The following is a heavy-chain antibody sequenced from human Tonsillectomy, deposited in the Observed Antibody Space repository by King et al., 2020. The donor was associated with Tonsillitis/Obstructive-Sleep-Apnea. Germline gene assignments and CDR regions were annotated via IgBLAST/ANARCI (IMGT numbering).Heavy chain of an antibody. J-gene: IGHJ4*02. CDR1: GYTFTNYG. D-gene: IGHD3-22*01. Sequence: VQLVESGAEVKKPGASVKVSCKASGYTFTNYGISWVRQAPGQGLEWMAWISAHNGHTNYAQKLQGSVTMTTDASTSTAYMELRSLRSDDTAVYYCARDSMSHYYDSSAYYTFNYWGRGTLVTVSS. V-gene: IGHV1-18*01. CDR3: ARDSMSHYYDSSAYYTFNY. CDR2: ISAHNGHT.